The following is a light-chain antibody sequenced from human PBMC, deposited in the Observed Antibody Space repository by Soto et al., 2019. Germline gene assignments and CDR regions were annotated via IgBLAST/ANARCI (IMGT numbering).Light chain of an antibody. Sequence: DIQMTQSPSSLSASVGDRVTITCRASQSISSYLNWYQQKPGKAPKLLIYAASSLQSGVPSRFSGSGSGTAFTLTISALQPEDFATYYCEPTYSTPPTFGQGTKLEIK. CDR2: AAS. J-gene: IGKJ2*01. V-gene: IGKV1-39*01. CDR3: EPTYSTPPT. CDR1: QSISSY.